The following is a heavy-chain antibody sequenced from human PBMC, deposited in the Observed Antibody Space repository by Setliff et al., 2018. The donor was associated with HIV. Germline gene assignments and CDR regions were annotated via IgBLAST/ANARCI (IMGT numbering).Heavy chain of an antibody. CDR2: ISVYNGNT. Sequence: ASVKVSCKASGYTFTGYYMHWVRQAPGQGLEWMGWISVYNGNTKYAQRIQCRVTMTTDTFPSTAYMELRSPRSGDTAVYYCARVTRFLESFYTKNYFDYWGQGTLVTV. CDR3: ARVTRFLESFYTKNYFDY. J-gene: IGHJ4*02. CDR1: GYTFTGYY. V-gene: IGHV1-18*04. D-gene: IGHD3-3*01.